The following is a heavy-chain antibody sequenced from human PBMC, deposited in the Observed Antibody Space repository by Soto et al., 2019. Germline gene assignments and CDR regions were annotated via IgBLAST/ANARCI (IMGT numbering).Heavy chain of an antibody. D-gene: IGHD3-10*01. CDR3: TRLESPHYSGSGSFYHTQSSYVFGY. V-gene: IGHV3-9*01. CDR2: ITWNSGSV. J-gene: IGHJ4*02. Sequence: EVQLVESGGGLVQPGRSLRLSCAASGFTFDSYAMHWVRQAPGKGLEWVSGITWNSGSVFYADSVKGRFTISRDSAKNYLYLHMDSLRADDTALYYCTRLESPHYSGSGSFYHTQSSYVFGYGGQGALVTVSS. CDR1: GFTFDSYA.